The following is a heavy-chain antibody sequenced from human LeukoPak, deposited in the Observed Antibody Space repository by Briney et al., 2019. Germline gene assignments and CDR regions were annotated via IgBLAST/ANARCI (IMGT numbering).Heavy chain of an antibody. CDR3: ARDGSYYDFWSGYHLVNYYYMDV. V-gene: IGHV3-48*01. CDR2: ISSSSSTI. CDR1: GFTFSSYS. Sequence: GGSLRLSCAASGFTFSSYSMNWVRQAPGKGLEWVSYISSSSSTIYYADSVKGRFTISRDNAKNSLYLQMNSLRAEDTAVYYCARDGSYYDFWSGYHLVNYYYMDVWGKGTTVTVSS. D-gene: IGHD3-3*01. J-gene: IGHJ6*03.